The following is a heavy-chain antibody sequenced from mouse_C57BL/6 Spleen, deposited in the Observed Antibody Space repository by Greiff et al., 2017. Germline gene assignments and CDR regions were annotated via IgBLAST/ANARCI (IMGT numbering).Heavy chain of an antibody. CDR2: ISSGSSTI. J-gene: IGHJ4*01. CDR3: AREGPITTVVDYAMDY. V-gene: IGHV5-17*01. Sequence: EVHLVESGGGLVKPGGSLKLSCAASGFTFSDYGMHWVRQAPEKGLEWVAYISSGSSTIYYAATVKGRFTISRDNAKNTLFLQMTSLRSEDTAMYYCAREGPITTVVDYAMDYWGQGTSVTVSS. CDR1: GFTFSDYG. D-gene: IGHD1-1*01.